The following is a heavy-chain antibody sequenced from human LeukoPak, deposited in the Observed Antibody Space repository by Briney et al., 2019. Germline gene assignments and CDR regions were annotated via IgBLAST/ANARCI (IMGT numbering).Heavy chain of an antibody. D-gene: IGHD6-19*01. V-gene: IGHV3-21*01. CDR2: ISSSSSHI. CDR3: ASDRQWLVRGENY. J-gene: IGHJ4*02. CDR1: GFTFSSYW. Sequence: PGGSLRLSCAASGFTFSSYWMHWVRQAPGKGLEWVSSISSSSSHIYYADSVKGRFTISRDNAKNSLYLQMNSLRAEDTAVYYCASDRQWLVRGENYWGQGTLVTVSS.